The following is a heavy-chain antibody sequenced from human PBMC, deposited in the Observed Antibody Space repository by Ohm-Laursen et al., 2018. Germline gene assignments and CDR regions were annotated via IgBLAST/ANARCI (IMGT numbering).Heavy chain of an antibody. CDR3: AKEVRPGVPNDPFDY. CDR2: ISGSGDNT. D-gene: IGHD2-8*01. J-gene: IGHJ4*02. V-gene: IGHV3-23*01. CDR1: EVTFSSYW. Sequence: SLRLSCTASEVTFSSYWMSWVRQAPGKGLEWVSEISGSGDNTYYADSVRGRFTISRNNSKNTVYLQMNSLRAEDTAVYYCAKEVRPGVPNDPFDYWGQGTLVTVSS.